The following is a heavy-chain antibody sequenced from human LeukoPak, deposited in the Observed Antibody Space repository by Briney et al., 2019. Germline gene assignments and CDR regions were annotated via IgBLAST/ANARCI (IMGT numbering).Heavy chain of an antibody. Sequence: GGSLRLSCAASGFTFSSYEMNWVRQAPGKGLEWVSYISSSGSTIYYADSVKGRFTISRDNAKNSLYLQMNSLRAEDTAVYYCARAAYGSFDYWGQGTLVTVSS. CDR2: ISSSGSTI. J-gene: IGHJ4*02. CDR1: GFTFSSYE. D-gene: IGHD3-10*01. V-gene: IGHV3-48*03. CDR3: ARAAYGSFDY.